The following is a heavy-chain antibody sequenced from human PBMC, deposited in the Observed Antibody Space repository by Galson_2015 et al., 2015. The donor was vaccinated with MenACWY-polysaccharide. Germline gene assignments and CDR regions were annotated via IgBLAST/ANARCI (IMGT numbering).Heavy chain of an antibody. J-gene: IGHJ4*02. Sequence: SETLSLTCTVSGGSINAYYLSWIRQPPGKGLEWIGYIYKSGSTSYNPSLESRATISVDTSKNRFSLKLNSVTAADTAVYYCARVTSVIRGVISNWGQGTLVTVSS. CDR3: ARVTSVIRGVISN. D-gene: IGHD3-10*01. CDR1: GGSINAYY. CDR2: IYKSGST. V-gene: IGHV4-59*01.